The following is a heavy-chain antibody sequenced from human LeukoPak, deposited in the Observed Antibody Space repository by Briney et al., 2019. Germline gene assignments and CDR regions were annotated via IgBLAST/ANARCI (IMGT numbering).Heavy chain of an antibody. V-gene: IGHV3-23*01. CDR2: IRGDGATR. D-gene: IGHD2-2*01. CDR1: GFTFNTYA. Sequence: GGSLRLSCAASGFTFNTYAMTWVRQAPGKGLEWVSAIRGDGATRFYADSVKGRFTVSRDNAKNSLYLQMNSLRAEDMALYYCAKGYCSSTSCYYFDYWGQGTLVTVSS. CDR3: AKGYCSSTSCYYFDY. J-gene: IGHJ4*02.